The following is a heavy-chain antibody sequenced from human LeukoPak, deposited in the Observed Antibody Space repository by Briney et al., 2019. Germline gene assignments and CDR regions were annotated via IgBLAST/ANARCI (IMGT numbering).Heavy chain of an antibody. D-gene: IGHD4-23*01. CDR1: GFTFSSYG. J-gene: IGHJ3*02. CDR2: IWYDGSNK. Sequence: PGRSLRLSCAASGFTFSSYGMHWVRQAPGKGLEWVAVIWYDGSNKYYGDSVKGRFTISRENAKNSLYLQMNSLRAGDTAVYHCARVPAHDYGGNFGAFDIWGQGTMVTVSS. CDR3: ARVPAHDYGGNFGAFDI. V-gene: IGHV3-33*01.